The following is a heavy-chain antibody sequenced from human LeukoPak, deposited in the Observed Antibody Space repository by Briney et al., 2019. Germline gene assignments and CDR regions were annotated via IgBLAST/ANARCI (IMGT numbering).Heavy chain of an antibody. CDR1: GFTFSNAW. J-gene: IGHJ5*02. D-gene: IGHD3-22*01. CDR2: IRSNSDGGTI. V-gene: IGHV3-15*07. Sequence: GGSLRLSCATSGFTFSNAWMNWVRQAPGKGLEWVGRIRSNSDGGTIDYAAPVKGRFTLSRDDSKTTLYPQMNSLQTEDTAVYYCATDFYDSTWGQGTLVTVSS. CDR3: ATDFYDST.